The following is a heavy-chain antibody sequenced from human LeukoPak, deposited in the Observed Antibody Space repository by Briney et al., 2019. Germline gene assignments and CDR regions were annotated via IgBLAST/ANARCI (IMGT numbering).Heavy chain of an antibody. CDR3: ARERGGGYGNYGGYFDY. V-gene: IGHV3-21*01. CDR1: GFTFSSYS. D-gene: IGHD4-11*01. CDR2: ISSSSSYI. J-gene: IGHJ4*02. Sequence: GGSLRLSCAASGFTFSSYSMNWVRQAPGKGLEWVSSISSSSSYIYYADSVKGRFTISRDNAKNSLYLQMNSLRAEDTAVYYCARERGGGYGNYGGYFDYWGQGTLVTVSS.